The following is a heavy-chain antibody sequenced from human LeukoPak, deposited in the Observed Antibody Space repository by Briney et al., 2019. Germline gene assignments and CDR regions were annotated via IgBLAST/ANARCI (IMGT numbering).Heavy chain of an antibody. J-gene: IGHJ6*02. D-gene: IGHD5-18*01. CDR3: ARDIAMVKGYYYGMDV. CDR1: GYTFTGYY. CDR2: INPNSGGT. Sequence: ASVKVSCKASGYTFTGYYMHWVRQAPGQGLEWMGWINPNSGGTNYAQKFQGRVTMTRDTSISTAYMELSRLRSDDTAVYYCARDIAMVKGYYYGMDVWGQGTTVTVSS. V-gene: IGHV1-2*02.